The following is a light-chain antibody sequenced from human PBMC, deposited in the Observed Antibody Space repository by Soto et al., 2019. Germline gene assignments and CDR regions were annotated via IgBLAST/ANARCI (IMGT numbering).Light chain of an antibody. J-gene: IGKJ2*01. CDR3: QQYHTFSRT. V-gene: IGKV1-5*03. Sequence: IQMTQSPSTLSASVGDRVTITCRASQSILSWVAWYQQKPGKAPKLLIHRASSLESGVPSRFSGSESGTEFTLTISSLQPDDFATYYCQQYHTFSRTFGQGTKVDIK. CDR1: QSILSW. CDR2: RAS.